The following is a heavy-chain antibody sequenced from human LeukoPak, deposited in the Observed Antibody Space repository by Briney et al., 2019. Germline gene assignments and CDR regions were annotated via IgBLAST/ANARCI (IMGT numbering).Heavy chain of an antibody. D-gene: IGHD6-19*01. V-gene: IGHV3-11*03. CDR1: GFTFSDYY. CDR2: ISASGSHT. J-gene: IGHJ4*02. Sequence: GGSLRLSCAASGFTFSDYYMSWIRQAPGKGLEWVSYISASGSHTDYADSVKGRFTISRDNSKNTLYLQMNSLTAEDTAVYYCAPTRGSAWCFDYWGQGTLVTVSS. CDR3: APTRGSAWCFDY.